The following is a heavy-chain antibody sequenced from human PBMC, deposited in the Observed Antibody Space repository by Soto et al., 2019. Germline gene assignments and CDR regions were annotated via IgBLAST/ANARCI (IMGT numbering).Heavy chain of an antibody. J-gene: IGHJ6*02. CDR3: ARAECSSPDCLTAYYSYGLDV. V-gene: IGHV3-48*03. CDR1: GFTFSNFV. Sequence: GGSLRLSCAASGFTFSNFVMHWVRQAPGKRLEWGSYINTAGSTKYYAESVKGRFNISRDNARNSLSLQMNSLRGEDTAVYYCARAECSSPDCLTAYYSYGLDVWGQGSTVTVSS. D-gene: IGHD3-9*01. CDR2: INTAGSTK.